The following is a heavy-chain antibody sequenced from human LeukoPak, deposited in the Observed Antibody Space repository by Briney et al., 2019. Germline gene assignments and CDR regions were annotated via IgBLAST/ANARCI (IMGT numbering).Heavy chain of an antibody. V-gene: IGHV5-51*01. J-gene: IGHJ4*02. D-gene: IGHD5-18*01. CDR1: GYRFTSYW. CDR2: IHPGDSDP. Sequence: GGSLKVSCKGSGYRFTSYWIGWVRQMPGKGVEGMGIIHPGDSDPRYSPSFQGQVTISTDQSISTAYLQWSSLKASDTAMYYRARVDTAMGLDYRGQGTLVTVSS. CDR3: ARVDTAMGLDY.